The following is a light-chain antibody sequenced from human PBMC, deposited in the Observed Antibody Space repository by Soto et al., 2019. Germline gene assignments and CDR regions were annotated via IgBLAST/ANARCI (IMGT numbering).Light chain of an antibody. CDR3: QQYVNLSVT. CDR1: QSVKTN. Sequence: EIVMTQSPATLSVSPGERVTLSCRASQSVKTNLAWYQQRPGQAPRLLVYGASTRAPGIPARFYGSGFGTDFTLTISSLQSEDFAVYYCQQYVNLSVTFGGGTKVE. V-gene: IGKV3-15*01. CDR2: GAS. J-gene: IGKJ4*01.